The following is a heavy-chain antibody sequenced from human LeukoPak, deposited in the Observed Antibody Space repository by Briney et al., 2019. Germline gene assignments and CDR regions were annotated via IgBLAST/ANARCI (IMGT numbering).Heavy chain of an antibody. D-gene: IGHD3-3*01. Sequence: ASVKVSCKASGYTFTSYGISWVRQAPGQGLEWMGWISAYNGNTNYAQKLQGRVTMTTDTSTSTAYMELRSLRSDDTAVYYCARGERITMFGVVMPFDPWAREPWSPSPQ. CDR2: ISAYNGNT. J-gene: IGHJ5*02. CDR1: GYTFTSYG. V-gene: IGHV1-18*01. CDR3: ARGERITMFGVVMPFDP.